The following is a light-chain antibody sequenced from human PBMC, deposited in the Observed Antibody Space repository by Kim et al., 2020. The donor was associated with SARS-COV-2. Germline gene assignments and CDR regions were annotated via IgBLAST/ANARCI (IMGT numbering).Light chain of an antibody. Sequence: SPEGRALLSSSTSKSVSSNFAWYQKRRGQPPSLIIDGASTRATSIPAWFGGGASGKVFTLTSSSVQSEDCAVYYCQQYNNWPALTFGGGTKVDIK. CDR3: QQYNNWPALT. CDR2: GAS. CDR1: KSVSSN. J-gene: IGKJ4*01. V-gene: IGKV3-15*01.